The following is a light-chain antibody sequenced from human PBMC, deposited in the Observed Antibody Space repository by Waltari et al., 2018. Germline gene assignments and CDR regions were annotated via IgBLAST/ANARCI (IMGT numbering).Light chain of an antibody. J-gene: IGLJ3*02. CDR3: VLYMGSGIWV. Sequence: QTVVTQEPSLSVSPGGTVTLTCALSSGSISSTSYASWYQQAPGQAPRTLVYKAKIRSSGVPYRFSGSILGNKAALTITGAQADDESDYYCVLYMGSGIWVFGGGTKLTVL. V-gene: IGLV8-61*01. CDR1: SGSISSTSY. CDR2: KAK.